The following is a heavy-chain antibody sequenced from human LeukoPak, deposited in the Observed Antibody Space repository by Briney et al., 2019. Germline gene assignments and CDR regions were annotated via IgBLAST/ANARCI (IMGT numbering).Heavy chain of an antibody. D-gene: IGHD3-3*01. J-gene: IGHJ4*02. V-gene: IGHV3-21*01. CDR3: AKESRDAYYDFWSGDGGEFDY. Sequence: GGSLRLSCAASGFTFSSYSMNWVRQAPGKGLERVSSISSSSSYIYYADSVKGRFTISRDNSKNTLYLQMNSLRAEDTAVYYCAKESRDAYYDFWSGDGGEFDYWGQGTLVTVSS. CDR1: GFTFSSYS. CDR2: ISSSSSYI.